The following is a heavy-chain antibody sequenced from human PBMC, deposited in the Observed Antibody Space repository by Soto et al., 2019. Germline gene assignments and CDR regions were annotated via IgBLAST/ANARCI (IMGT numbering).Heavy chain of an antibody. CDR1: GGTFSSYT. J-gene: IGHJ6*03. V-gene: IGHV1-69*02. CDR3: ARTIAARLDYYYYMDV. CDR2: IIPILGIG. Sequence: QVQLVQSGAEVKKPGSSVKVSCKASGGTFSSYTISWVRQAPGQGLEWMGRIIPILGIGNYPQKFQGRVTSTADKSTSTAYMELSSLRSEDTAVYYCARTIAARLDYYYYMDVWGKGTTVTVSS. D-gene: IGHD6-6*01.